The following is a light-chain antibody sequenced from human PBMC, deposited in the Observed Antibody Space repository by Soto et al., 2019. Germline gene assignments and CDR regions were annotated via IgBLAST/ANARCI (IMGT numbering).Light chain of an antibody. V-gene: IGKV2-28*01. CDR1: QSLLYSNGYNY. J-gene: IGKJ1*01. CDR2: LGS. CDR3: MQAVQPPWT. Sequence: DIVMTQSPLSLPVTPGEPASISCRSSQSLLYSNGYNYLDWYLQKPGQSPQLLIYLGSNRASGVPDRFSCSGSGTAFTLKISRVEAEDVGVYYCMQAVQPPWTFGQGTKVEIK.